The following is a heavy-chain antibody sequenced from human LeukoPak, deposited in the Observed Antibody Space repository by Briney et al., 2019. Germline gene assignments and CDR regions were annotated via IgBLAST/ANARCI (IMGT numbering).Heavy chain of an antibody. Sequence: PSETLSLTCTVSGGYISSYYWSWIRQPAGKGLEWIGRIYTSGSTNYNPSLKSRITMSVDTSKNQFSLKLSSVTAADTAVYYCARDGHYYDSSAPTFGNWFDPWGQGILVTVCS. CDR1: GGYISSYY. CDR3: ARDGHYYDSSAPTFGNWFDP. D-gene: IGHD3-22*01. CDR2: IYTSGST. J-gene: IGHJ5*02. V-gene: IGHV4-4*07.